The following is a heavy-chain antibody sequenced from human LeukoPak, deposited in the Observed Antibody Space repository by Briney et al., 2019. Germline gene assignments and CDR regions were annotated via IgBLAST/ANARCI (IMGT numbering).Heavy chain of an antibody. Sequence: GSSVKVSCKASGGTFSSYAISWVRQAPGQGLEWMGRIIPILGIANYAQKFQGRVTITADKSTSTAYMELSSLRSEDTAVYYCATDLAETLTIFGVAVTDYWGQGTLVTVSS. V-gene: IGHV1-69*04. CDR3: ATDLAETLTIFGVAVTDY. J-gene: IGHJ4*02. CDR1: GGTFSSYA. D-gene: IGHD3-3*01. CDR2: IIPILGIA.